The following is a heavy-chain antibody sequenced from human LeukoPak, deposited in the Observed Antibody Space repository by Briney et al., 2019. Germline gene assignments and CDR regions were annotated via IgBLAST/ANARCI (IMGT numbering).Heavy chain of an antibody. Sequence: GGSLRLSCAASGFTFSDYYMSWIRQAPGKGLEWVSYISSSGSTIYYADSVKGRFTISRDNAKNSLYLQMNSLRAEDAAVYYCARATGYSSSWPGYYYMDVWGKGTTVTISS. CDR3: ARATGYSSSWPGYYYMDV. CDR2: ISSSGSTI. V-gene: IGHV3-11*01. CDR1: GFTFSDYY. D-gene: IGHD6-13*01. J-gene: IGHJ6*03.